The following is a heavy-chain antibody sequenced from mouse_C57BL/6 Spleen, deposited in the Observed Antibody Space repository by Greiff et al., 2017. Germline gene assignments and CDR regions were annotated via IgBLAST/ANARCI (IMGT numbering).Heavy chain of an antibody. CDR2: ISYDGSN. CDR3: ARVGNYVFDY. CDR1: GYSITSGYY. V-gene: IGHV3-6*01. J-gene: IGHJ2*01. Sequence: EVKLMESGPGLVKPSQSLSLTCSVTGYSITSGYYWNWIRQFPGNKLEWMGYISYDGSNNYNPSLKNRISITRDTSKNQFFLKLNSVTTEDTATYYCARVGNYVFDYWGQGTTLTVSS. D-gene: IGHD2-1*01.